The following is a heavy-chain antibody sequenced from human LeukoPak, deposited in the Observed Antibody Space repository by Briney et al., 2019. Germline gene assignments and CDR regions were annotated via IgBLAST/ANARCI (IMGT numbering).Heavy chain of an antibody. D-gene: IGHD1-26*01. J-gene: IGHJ4*02. Sequence: GGSLRLSCAASGFTFSSYAISWVRQAPGQGLEWMGGIIPIFGTANYAQKFQGRVTITADESTSTAYMELSSLRSEDTAVYYCARTRSVGASNSDYWGQGTLVTVSS. V-gene: IGHV1-69*01. CDR2: IIPIFGTA. CDR1: GFTFSSYA. CDR3: ARTRSVGASNSDY.